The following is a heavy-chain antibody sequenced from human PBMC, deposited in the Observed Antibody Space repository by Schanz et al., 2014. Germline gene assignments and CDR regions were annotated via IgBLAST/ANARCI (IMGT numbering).Heavy chain of an antibody. CDR3: ARGTDTAMEHRPFDY. CDR2: IYTDGST. Sequence: EVQLLESGGGLVQPGGSLRLSCIGSGFTFRSYALGWVRQAPGKGLEWVSIIYTDGSTYYADSVRDRFTISRDNSKNMLYLQINNLRAEDTAVYYCARGTDTAMEHRPFDYWGQGTLVTVSS. D-gene: IGHD5-18*01. J-gene: IGHJ4*02. V-gene: IGHV3-66*01. CDR1: GFTFRSYA.